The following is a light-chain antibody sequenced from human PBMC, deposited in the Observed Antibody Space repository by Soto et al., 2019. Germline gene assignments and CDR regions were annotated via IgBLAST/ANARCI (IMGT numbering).Light chain of an antibody. J-gene: IGKJ2*01. CDR1: QTVTSNF. CDR3: QQYGSSTGYT. Sequence: EIVLTQSPGTLSLSPGDRATLLCRASQTVTSNFVAWYQQKPGQAPMLLIYSAFSRATGVPERFSGSGSGTDFTLTISRLEPEDFAVYYCQQYGSSTGYTFGQGTKLEIK. V-gene: IGKV3-20*01. CDR2: SAF.